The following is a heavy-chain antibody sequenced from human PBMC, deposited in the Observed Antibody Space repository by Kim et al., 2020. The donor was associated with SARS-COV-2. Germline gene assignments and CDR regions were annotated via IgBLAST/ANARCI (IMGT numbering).Heavy chain of an antibody. CDR2: T. V-gene: IGHV3-23*01. J-gene: IGHJ4*02. Sequence: TPSADTMKGRFTISRENAKNTLSLQMISLREEETAIYYCAKKKEWPYYFDYWGKGTLVTVSS. D-gene: IGHD3-3*01. CDR3: AKKKEWPYYFDY.